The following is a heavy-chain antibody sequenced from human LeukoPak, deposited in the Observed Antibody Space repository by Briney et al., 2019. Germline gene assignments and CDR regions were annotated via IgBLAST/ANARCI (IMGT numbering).Heavy chain of an antibody. Sequence: GASVKVSCKASGYTFTSYDINWVRQATGQGLEWMGWMNPNSGDTGYAQKFQGRVTMPRNTSISTAYMELSSLRSEDTAVYYCARGISLDGSGSYYSDVGHYWGQGTLVTASS. CDR1: GYTFTSYD. CDR3: ARGISLDGSGSYYSDVGHY. D-gene: IGHD3-10*01. V-gene: IGHV1-8*01. CDR2: MNPNSGDT. J-gene: IGHJ4*02.